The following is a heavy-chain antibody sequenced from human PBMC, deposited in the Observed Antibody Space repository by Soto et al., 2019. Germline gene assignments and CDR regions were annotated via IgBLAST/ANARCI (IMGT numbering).Heavy chain of an antibody. CDR1: GFDFSSHT. J-gene: IGHJ5*01. CDR2: IGNSGDIS. CDR3: ARRQVGATKGKSWFDS. D-gene: IGHD1-26*01. V-gene: IGHV3-23*01. Sequence: EVHLLESGGGLLQPGGSLRLSCSASGFDFSSHTMIWVRQAPGKGLEWVASIGNSGDISNYGDSVKGRFTISRDNSKNTLFLQMNSLRAEDTALYFCARRQVGATKGKSWFDSWGQGTLVTVSS.